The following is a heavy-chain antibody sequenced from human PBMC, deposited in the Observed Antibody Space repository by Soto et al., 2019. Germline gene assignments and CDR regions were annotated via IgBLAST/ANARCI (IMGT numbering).Heavy chain of an antibody. V-gene: IGHV4-59*08. CDR1: GGSISSYY. J-gene: IGHJ4*02. D-gene: IGHD4-17*01. Sequence: PSETLALTCTVSGGSISSYYWSWIRQPPGKGLEWIGYIYYSGSTNYNPSLKSRVTISVDTSKNQFSLKLSSVTAADTAVYYCARHRYEYGDFYFDYWGQGTLVTVSS. CDR2: IYYSGST. CDR3: ARHRYEYGDFYFDY.